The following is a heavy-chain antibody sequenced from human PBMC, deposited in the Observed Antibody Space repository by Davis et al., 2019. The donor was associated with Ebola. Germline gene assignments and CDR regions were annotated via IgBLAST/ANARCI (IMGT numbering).Heavy chain of an antibody. CDR3: TKGADLPCYYYGMDV. Sequence: SLKISCAASGFKFDEYAMHWVRQVPGKGLEWVSCISWNSGFIAYADSVKGRFTVSRDNARNSLYLRINTLKPEDTASYYCTKGADLPCYYYGMDVWGQGTTVTVSS. CDR2: ISWNSGFI. J-gene: IGHJ6*02. D-gene: IGHD3-16*01. V-gene: IGHV3-9*01. CDR1: GFKFDEYA.